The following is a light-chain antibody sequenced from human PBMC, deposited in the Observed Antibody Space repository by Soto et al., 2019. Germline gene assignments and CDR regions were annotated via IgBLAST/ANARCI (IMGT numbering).Light chain of an antibody. J-gene: IGKJ1*01. Sequence: LVLTQSPATLSLSPGERATHSCRASQSVSSYLAWYQQKPGQAPRLLIYDASNRATGIPARFSGSGSGTDFTLTISSLEPEDFAVYYCQQRSNWWTFGQGTKVDIK. CDR3: QQRSNWWT. CDR1: QSVSSY. V-gene: IGKV3-11*01. CDR2: DAS.